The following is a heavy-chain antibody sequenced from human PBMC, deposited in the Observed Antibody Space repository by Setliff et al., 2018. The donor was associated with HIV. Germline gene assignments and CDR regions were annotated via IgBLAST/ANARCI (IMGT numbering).Heavy chain of an antibody. Sequence: GASVKVSCKASGGTFSSYAISWVRQAPGQGLEWMGWISGYNGNTNYAQKLQGRISITRDTSANTAYMELSSLRSDDTAVYFCARGALLAVFDFDHWGQGTQVTVSS. D-gene: IGHD3-10*01. CDR2: ISGYNGNT. V-gene: IGHV1-18*01. J-gene: IGHJ4*02. CDR1: GGTFSSYA. CDR3: ARGALLAVFDFDH.